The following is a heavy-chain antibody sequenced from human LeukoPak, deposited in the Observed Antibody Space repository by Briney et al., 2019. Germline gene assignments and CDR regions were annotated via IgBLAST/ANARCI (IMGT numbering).Heavy chain of an antibody. D-gene: IGHD6-13*01. J-gene: IGHJ3*02. CDR3: ARDWQQLVPDAFDI. Sequence: PGRSLRLSCAASGFTFSSYAMHWVRQAPGKGLEWVAVISYDGSNKYYADSVKGRFTISRDNSKNTLYLQMNSLRAEDTAVYCCARDWQQLVPDAFDIWGQGTMVTVSS. V-gene: IGHV3-30-3*01. CDR1: GFTFSSYA. CDR2: ISYDGSNK.